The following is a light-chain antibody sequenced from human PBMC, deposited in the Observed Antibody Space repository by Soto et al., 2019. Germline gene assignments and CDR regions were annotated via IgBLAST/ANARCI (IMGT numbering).Light chain of an antibody. CDR1: QSISSW. Sequence: DIQVTNSQSTLSASVGDSVSIPCRASQSISSWLAWYQQKPGNASKLLIYKASSLASGVPSRFSSSGAETEFTLTISRLQPDGVASYYRQLYNNYTTFGQGTKVDIK. V-gene: IGKV1-5*03. CDR3: QLYNNYTT. CDR2: KAS. J-gene: IGKJ1*01.